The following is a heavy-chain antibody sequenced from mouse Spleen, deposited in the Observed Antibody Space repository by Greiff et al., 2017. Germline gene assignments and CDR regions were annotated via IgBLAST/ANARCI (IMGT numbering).Heavy chain of an antibody. J-gene: IGHJ3*01. CDR3: TRRGEGYFDY. V-gene: IGHV1-12*01. CDR1: GYTFTSYN. Sequence: QVQLQQSGAELVKPGASVKMSCKASGYTFTSYNMHWVKQTPGQGLEWIGAIYPGNGDTSYNQKFKGKATLTADKSSSTAYMQLSSLTSEDSAVYYCTRRGEGYFDYWGQGTLVTVSA. CDR2: IYPGNGDT. D-gene: IGHD3-1*01.